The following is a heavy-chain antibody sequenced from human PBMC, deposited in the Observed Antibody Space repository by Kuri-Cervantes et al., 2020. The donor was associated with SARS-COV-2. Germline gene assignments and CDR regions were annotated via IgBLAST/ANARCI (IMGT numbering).Heavy chain of an antibody. J-gene: IGHJ4*02. V-gene: IGHV3-74*01. CDR2: ISTDGSST. D-gene: IGHD6-19*01. CDR1: GFAFSRYW. CDR3: ARAPTLPVAGGFDY. Sequence: GESLKISCTASGFAFSRYWIHWVRQAPGKGLVWASRISTDGSSTSYADSVKGRFTISRDNVKNTLYLEMNSLGAEDTAVYYCARAPTLPVAGGFDYWGQGTLVTVSS.